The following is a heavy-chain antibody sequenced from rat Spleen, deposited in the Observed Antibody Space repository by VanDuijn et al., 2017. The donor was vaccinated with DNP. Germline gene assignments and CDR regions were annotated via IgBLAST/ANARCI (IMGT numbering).Heavy chain of an antibody. CDR1: GFNFNDYW. CDR3: TSTWYFDF. Sequence: EVKLVESGGGLVQPGRSLKLSCAASGFNFNDYWMSWVRQAPGKGLDWVASISIKTHNYATLYADSVKERFTISRDDSQNMVYLQMNNLKTEDTALYYCTSTWYFDFWGPGTMVTVSS. CDR2: ISIKTHNYAT. J-gene: IGHJ1*01. V-gene: IGHV10-4*01.